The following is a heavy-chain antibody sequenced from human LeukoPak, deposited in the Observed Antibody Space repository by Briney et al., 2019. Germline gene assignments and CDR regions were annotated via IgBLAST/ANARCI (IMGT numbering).Heavy chain of an antibody. CDR3: ARELGYCSSTSCRPFDP. Sequence: ASVKVSCKASGYTFTGYYMHWVRQAPGQGLEWMGRINPNSCGTNYAQKFQGRVTMTRDTSISTAYMELSRLRSDDTAVYYCARELGYCSSTSCRPFDPWGQGTLVTVSS. V-gene: IGHV1-2*06. D-gene: IGHD2-2*01. CDR2: INPNSCGT. J-gene: IGHJ5*02. CDR1: GYTFTGYY.